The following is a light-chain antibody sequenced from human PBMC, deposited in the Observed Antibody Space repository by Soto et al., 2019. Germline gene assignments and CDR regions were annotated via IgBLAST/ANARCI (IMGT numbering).Light chain of an antibody. CDR1: SSNIGSNT. V-gene: IGLV1-44*01. CDR2: SID. Sequence: QSVLTQPPSASGSPGQRVTISCSGSSSNIGSNTVNWFQQLPGTAPRLLIYSIDQRPSGVPERFSGSKSGTSASLAIGGLKSEDDADYYCAAWDDSLNVYVFGTGTKLTVL. CDR3: AAWDDSLNVYV. J-gene: IGLJ1*01.